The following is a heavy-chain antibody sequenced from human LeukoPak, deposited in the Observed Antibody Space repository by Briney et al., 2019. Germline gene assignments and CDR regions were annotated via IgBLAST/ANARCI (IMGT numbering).Heavy chain of an antibody. V-gene: IGHV4-59*01. CDR2: IFHSGST. J-gene: IGHJ4*02. CDR1: GGSFSSYY. D-gene: IGHD2-21*01. CDR3: ARDSYSLDY. Sequence: SETLSLTCTVSGGSFSSYYWSWIRQPPGKGLEWIGFIFHSGSTNYNPSLKSRVTISVDTSKNQFSLKLSSVTAADTAMYYCARDSYSLDYWGQGTLVTVSS.